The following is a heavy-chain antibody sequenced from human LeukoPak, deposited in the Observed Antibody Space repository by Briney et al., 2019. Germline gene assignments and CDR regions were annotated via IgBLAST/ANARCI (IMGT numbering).Heavy chain of an antibody. CDR1: GGSFSGYY. CDR3: ARSRFRVSYYYYMDV. J-gene: IGHJ6*03. Sequence: KTSETLSLTCAVYGGSFSGYYWSWIRQPPGKGLEWIGEINHSGSTNYNPSLKSRVTISVDTSKNQFSLKLSSVTAADTAVYYCARSRFRVSYYYYMDVWGKGTTVTVSS. CDR2: INHSGST. V-gene: IGHV4-34*01. D-gene: IGHD3-22*01.